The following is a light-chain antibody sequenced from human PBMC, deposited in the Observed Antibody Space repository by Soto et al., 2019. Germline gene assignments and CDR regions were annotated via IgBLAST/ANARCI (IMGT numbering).Light chain of an antibody. CDR1: QSVSSK. CDR2: GAS. CDR3: QQYNNWPLT. J-gene: IGKJ4*01. Sequence: EIVMTQSPATLSVSPGERATLSCRASQSVSSKLAWYQQKPGQAPRLLIYGASTRATGIPARFSGSGSGTEFTLTISSLQSEDFAVYYCQQYNNWPLTFRGGTKVEIK. V-gene: IGKV3D-15*01.